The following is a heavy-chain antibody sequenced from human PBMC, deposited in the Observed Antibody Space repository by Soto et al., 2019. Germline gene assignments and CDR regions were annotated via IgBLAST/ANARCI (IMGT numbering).Heavy chain of an antibody. CDR2: INTKNGRT. CDR1: GYTFTRSG. D-gene: IGHD3-3*01. Sequence: ASVKVSCKASGYTFTRSGISWVRQAPGQGLEWMGWINTKNGRTSYAQRFQDRVTMTTNTSTNSAFIEVRILTSDDTAVYYCARGPGFLRIAFDHGGQGTMPTVSS. J-gene: IGHJ4*02. CDR3: ARGPGFLRIAFDH. V-gene: IGHV1-18*01.